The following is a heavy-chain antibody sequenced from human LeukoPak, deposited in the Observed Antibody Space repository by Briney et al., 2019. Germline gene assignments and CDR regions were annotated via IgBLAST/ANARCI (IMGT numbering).Heavy chain of an antibody. CDR1: GFTFSSYS. Sequence: GGSLRLSCAASGFTFSSYSMNWVRQAPGKGLEWVSSISSSSGYIYYADSVKGRFTISRDNAKNSLYLQMNSLRAEDTAVYYCARDLNGYCSSTSCYANYYYGMDVWGQGTLVTVSS. V-gene: IGHV3-21*01. CDR3: ARDLNGYCSSTSCYANYYYGMDV. J-gene: IGHJ6*02. CDR2: ISSSSGYI. D-gene: IGHD2-2*01.